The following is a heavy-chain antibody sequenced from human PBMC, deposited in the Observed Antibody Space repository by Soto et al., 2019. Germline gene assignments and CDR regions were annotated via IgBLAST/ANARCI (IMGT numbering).Heavy chain of an antibody. D-gene: IGHD1-1*01. V-gene: IGHV3-53*01. CDR3: ATWHEREHAYDV. CDR1: GFTISGKKY. J-gene: IGHJ3*01. CDR2: LYDIDGS. Sequence: GGGLIQPGESLRLSCAAFGFTISGKKYVAWVRQAPGKGLEWVSALYDIDGSFYADSVKGRFTTSSDSSKTTVYLQMNDLRPDDTAVYYCATWHEREHAYDVWGLGTTVTVSS.